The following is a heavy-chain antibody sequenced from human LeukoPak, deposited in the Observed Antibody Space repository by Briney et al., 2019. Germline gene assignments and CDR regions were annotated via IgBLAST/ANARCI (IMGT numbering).Heavy chain of an antibody. Sequence: PSETLSLTCIASTGSISTYYWSWVRQSPGKGLEWIGYIYHGGTTSYNASLKRRVTISVDSPKNHFFLRLTCLTAADTALYYCAKHGGSRDYFDYWGPGSLVIVSS. V-gene: IGHV4-59*08. J-gene: IGHJ4*02. CDR1: TGSISTYY. D-gene: IGHD2-15*01. CDR2: IYHGGTT. CDR3: AKHGGSRDYFDY.